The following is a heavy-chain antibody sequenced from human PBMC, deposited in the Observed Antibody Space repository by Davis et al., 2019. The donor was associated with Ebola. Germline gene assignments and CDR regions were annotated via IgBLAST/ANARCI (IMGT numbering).Heavy chain of an antibody. CDR2: ISNDGSST. CDR3: ARAYAYGMDV. D-gene: IGHD4-17*01. V-gene: IGHV3-74*01. J-gene: IGHJ6*04. Sequence: GESLKISCAASGFTFSSYWMYWVRQAPGTGLVWVSRISNDGSSTNYADSVKGRFTISRDNAKNTLYLQMNSLRAEDTAVYYCARAYAYGMDVWGKGTTVTVSS. CDR1: GFTFSSYW.